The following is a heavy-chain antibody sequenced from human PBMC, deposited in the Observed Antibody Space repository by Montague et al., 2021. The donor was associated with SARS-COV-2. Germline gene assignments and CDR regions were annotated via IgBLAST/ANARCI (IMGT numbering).Heavy chain of an antibody. V-gene: IGHV4-59*01. CDR2: IYDGGAV. CDR3: VRDHPYGGPRGAYDI. CDR1: GGSITGCY. D-gene: IGHD4-23*01. Sequence: SETLSLTCTDSGGSITGCYWSWLRRSPGKGLEWIAYIYDGGAVNXKPSLVSRVTISTDTSKNQLSLKVNSVTAADTAVYYCVRDHPYGGPRGAYDIWGQGTVVTVSS. J-gene: IGHJ3*02.